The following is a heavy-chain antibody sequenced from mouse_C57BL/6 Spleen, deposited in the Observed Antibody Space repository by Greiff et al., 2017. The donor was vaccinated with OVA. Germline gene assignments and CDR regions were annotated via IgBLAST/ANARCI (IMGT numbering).Heavy chain of an antibody. V-gene: IGHV1-69*01. CDR1: GYTFTSYW. J-gene: IGHJ2*01. CDR2: IDPSDSYT. CDR3: ARDTTVVLDY. D-gene: IGHD1-1*01. Sequence: QVQLQQPGAELVMPGASVKLSCKASGYTFTSYWMHWVKQRPGQGLEWIGEIDPSDSYTNYNQKFKGKSTLTVDKSSSTAYMQLSSQTSEDSAVYYCARDTTVVLDYWGQGTTLTVSS.